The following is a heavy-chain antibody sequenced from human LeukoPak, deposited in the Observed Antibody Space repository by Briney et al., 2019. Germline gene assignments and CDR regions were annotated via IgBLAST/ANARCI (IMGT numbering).Heavy chain of an antibody. CDR3: ARDYTSAEWLGFAFDV. V-gene: IGHV1-18*01. CDR2: ISAYNGNT. CDR1: GYTFTSYG. J-gene: IGHJ3*01. D-gene: IGHD6-19*01. Sequence: ASVKVSCKASGYTFTSYGISWVRQAPGQGLECMGWISAYNGNTNYAQKLQGRVTMTTDTSTSTAYMELRSLRSDDTAVYYCARDYTSAEWLGFAFDVWGQGTMISVSS.